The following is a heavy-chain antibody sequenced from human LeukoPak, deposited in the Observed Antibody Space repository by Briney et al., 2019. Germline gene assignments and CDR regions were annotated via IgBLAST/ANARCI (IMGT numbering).Heavy chain of an antibody. V-gene: IGHV3-9*01. CDR1: GFTFDDYA. CDR2: ISWNSGSI. Sequence: GGSLRLSCAASGFTFDDYAMHWVRQAPGKGLEWVSGISWNSGSIGYADSVKGRFTISRDNAKNTVYLQMDSLRAEDTAVYYCARDLHGSRDVWGKGTTVTVSS. CDR3: ARDLHGSRDV. J-gene: IGHJ6*04.